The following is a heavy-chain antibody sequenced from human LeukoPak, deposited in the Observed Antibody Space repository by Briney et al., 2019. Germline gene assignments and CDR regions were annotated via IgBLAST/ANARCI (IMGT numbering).Heavy chain of an antibody. CDR1: GGTFSSYA. CDR2: IIPIFGTA. Sequence: SVKVSCKASGGTFSSYAISWVRQAPGQGLEWMGGIIPIFGTANYAQKFQGRVTITTDESTSTAYMELSSLRSEDAAVYYCARTYYYDSSGYYQNLFFDYWGQGTLVTVSS. CDR3: ARTYYYDSSGYYQNLFFDY. V-gene: IGHV1-69*05. D-gene: IGHD3-22*01. J-gene: IGHJ4*02.